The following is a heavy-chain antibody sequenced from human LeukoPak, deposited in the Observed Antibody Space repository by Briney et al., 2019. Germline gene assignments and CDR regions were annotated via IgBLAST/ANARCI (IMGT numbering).Heavy chain of an antibody. CDR1: GGTFSSYA. Sequence: GASVKVSCKASGGTFSSYAISWVRQAPGQGLEWMGGIIPIFGTENYAQKFQGRVTITADESTSTAYMELSSLRSEDTAVYYCARLLNLAVAGWGQGTLVTVSS. V-gene: IGHV1-69*13. CDR3: ARLLNLAVAG. CDR2: IIPIFGTE. D-gene: IGHD6-19*01. J-gene: IGHJ4*02.